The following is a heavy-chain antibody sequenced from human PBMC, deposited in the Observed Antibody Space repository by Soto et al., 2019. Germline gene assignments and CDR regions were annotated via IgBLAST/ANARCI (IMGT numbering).Heavy chain of an antibody. CDR3: VRDKDSRGYSVFNH. CDR1: GFTLNSFF. CDR2: INNDGSST. J-gene: IGHJ4*02. D-gene: IGHD3-22*01. V-gene: IGHV3-74*01. Sequence: SLRLSCAASGFTLNSFFMHWVRQAPGKGLMWVSRINNDGSSTTYADSVKGRFTISRDNAKNTLYLQMNSLRADDTAVYFCVRDKDSRGYSVFNHWGQGAQVTVSS.